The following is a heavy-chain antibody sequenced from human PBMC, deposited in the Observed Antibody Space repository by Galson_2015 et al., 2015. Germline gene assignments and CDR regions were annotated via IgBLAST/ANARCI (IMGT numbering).Heavy chain of an antibody. CDR3: ARGFGATVTPVYYFDY. V-gene: IGHV1-3*01. Sequence: SVKVSCKASGYTFTSYAMHWVRQAPGQRLEWMGWINAGNGNTKYSQKFQGRVTITRDTSASTAYMELSSLRSEDTAVYYCARGFGATVTPVYYFDYWGQGTLVTVSS. CDR1: GYTFTSYA. J-gene: IGHJ4*02. CDR2: INAGNGNT. D-gene: IGHD4-17*01.